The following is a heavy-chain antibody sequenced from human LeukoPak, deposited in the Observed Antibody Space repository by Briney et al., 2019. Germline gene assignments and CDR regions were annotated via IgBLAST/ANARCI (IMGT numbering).Heavy chain of an antibody. CDR3: ARQRRITMVRGVIPLFDY. Sequence: SETLSLTCTVSGGSISSSSYYWGWIRQPPGKGLEWIGSIYYSGSTYYNPSLKSRVTISVDTSKNQFSLKLSSVTAADTAVYYCARQRRITMVRGVIPLFDYWGQGTLVTVSS. CDR1: GGSISSSSYY. CDR2: IYYSGST. V-gene: IGHV4-39*01. J-gene: IGHJ4*02. D-gene: IGHD3-10*01.